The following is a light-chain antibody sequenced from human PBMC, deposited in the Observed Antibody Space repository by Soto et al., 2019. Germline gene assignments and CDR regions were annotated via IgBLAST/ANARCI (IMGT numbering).Light chain of an antibody. CDR3: GTWDSSLSGVV. CDR1: SSNIGNNY. Sequence: QSVLTQPPSVSAAPGQKVTISCSGSSSNIGNNYVSWYQQLPGTAPKLLIYDSKKRPSGIPDRFSGSKSGTSATLGITGLQTGDEADYYCGTWDSSLSGVVFGGGTKVTVL. V-gene: IGLV1-51*01. J-gene: IGLJ2*01. CDR2: DSK.